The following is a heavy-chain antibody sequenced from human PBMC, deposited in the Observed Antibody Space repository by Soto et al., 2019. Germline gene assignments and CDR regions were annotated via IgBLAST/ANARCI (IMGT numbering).Heavy chain of an antibody. D-gene: IGHD3-10*01. CDR1: GGTLITYA. V-gene: IGHV3-64D*06. Sequence: VGSLSLSCSDSGGTLITYAMHWVRQAPGKGLEYVSAISNNGGSTYYADSVKGRFTISRDNSKNTLYLQMSSLRTADTAIYYCVKGGITMVRGVLFAYWGQGTPVTVSS. CDR3: VKGGITMVRGVLFAY. CDR2: ISNNGGST. J-gene: IGHJ4*02.